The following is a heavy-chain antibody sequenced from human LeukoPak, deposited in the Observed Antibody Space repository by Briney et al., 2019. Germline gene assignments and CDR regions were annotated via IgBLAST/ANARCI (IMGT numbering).Heavy chain of an antibody. J-gene: IGHJ4*02. D-gene: IGHD3-9*01. Sequence: SETLSPTCAVYGGSFSGYYWSWIRQPPGKGLEWIGEINHSGSTNYNPSLKSRVTISVDTSKNQFSLKLSSVTAADTAVYYCARGWYYDILTGYYTYYFDYWGQGTLVTVSS. CDR1: GGSFSGYY. CDR2: INHSGST. V-gene: IGHV4-34*01. CDR3: ARGWYYDILTGYYTYYFDY.